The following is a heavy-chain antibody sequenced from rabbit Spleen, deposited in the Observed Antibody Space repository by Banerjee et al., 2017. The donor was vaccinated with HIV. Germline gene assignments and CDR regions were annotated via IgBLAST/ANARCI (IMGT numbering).Heavy chain of an antibody. Sequence: QEQVLESGGGLVKPEGSLKLSCTASGFSFSNKVVMCWVRQAPGKGLEWIACINAVTGKPVYASWAKGRFTISKTSSTTVTLQMTSLTAADTATYFCARDTGSSFSSYGMDLWGQGTLVTVS. CDR3: ARDTGSSFSSYGMDL. J-gene: IGHJ6*01. CDR2: INAVTGKP. D-gene: IGHD8-1*01. CDR1: GFSFSNKVV. V-gene: IGHV1S45*01.